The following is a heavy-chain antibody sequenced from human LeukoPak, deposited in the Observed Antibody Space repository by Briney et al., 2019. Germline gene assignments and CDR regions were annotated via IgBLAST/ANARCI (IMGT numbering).Heavy chain of an antibody. J-gene: IGHJ5*02. D-gene: IGHD2-2*01. V-gene: IGHV4-59*01. Sequence: PSEPLSLTCTVSGGSISSYYWSWIRQPPGKGLEWIGYIYYSGSTNYNPSLKSRVTISVDTSKNQFSLKLSSVTAADTAVYYCARVGQYQLLSYNWFDPWGQGTLVTVSS. CDR3: ARVGQYQLLSYNWFDP. CDR2: IYYSGST. CDR1: GGSISSYY.